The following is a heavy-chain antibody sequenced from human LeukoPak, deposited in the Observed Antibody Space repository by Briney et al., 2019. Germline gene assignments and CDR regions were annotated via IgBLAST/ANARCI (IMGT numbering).Heavy chain of an antibody. Sequence: ASVKVSCKASGGTFSSYAISWVRQAPGQGLEWMGGIIPIFGTASYAQKFQGRVTITADESTSTAYMELSSLRSEDTAVYYCARDSSSGDAFDIWGQGTMVTVSS. D-gene: IGHD6-13*01. J-gene: IGHJ3*02. CDR3: ARDSSSGDAFDI. CDR2: IIPIFGTA. V-gene: IGHV1-69*01. CDR1: GGTFSSYA.